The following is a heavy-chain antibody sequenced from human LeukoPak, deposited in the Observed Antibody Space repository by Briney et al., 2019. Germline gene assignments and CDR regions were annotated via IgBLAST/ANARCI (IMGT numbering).Heavy chain of an antibody. CDR1: GYTFTSYG. J-gene: IGHJ4*02. CDR2: ISAYNGNT. CDR3: AREGQCCSSTSCSPDY. D-gene: IGHD2-2*01. Sequence: ASVKVSCKASGYTFTSYGISWVRQAPGQGLEWMGWISAYNGNTNYAQKLQGRVTMTTDTSTSTAYMELRSLRSDDTAVYYCAREGQCCSSTSCSPDYWGQGTLVTVSS. V-gene: IGHV1-18*04.